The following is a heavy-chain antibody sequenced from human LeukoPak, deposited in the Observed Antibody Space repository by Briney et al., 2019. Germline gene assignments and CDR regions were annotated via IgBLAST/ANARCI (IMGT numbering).Heavy chain of an antibody. CDR3: ARVWELLTVRYFDY. CDR1: GYTFTGYY. V-gene: IGHV1-2*02. Sequence: PEASVKVSCKASGYTFTGYYMHWVRQAPGQGLEWMGWVNPNSGGTNYAQKFQGRVTMTRDTSISTAYMELSRLRSDDTAVYYCARVWELLTVRYFDYWGQGTLVTVSS. D-gene: IGHD1-26*01. CDR2: VNPNSGGT. J-gene: IGHJ4*02.